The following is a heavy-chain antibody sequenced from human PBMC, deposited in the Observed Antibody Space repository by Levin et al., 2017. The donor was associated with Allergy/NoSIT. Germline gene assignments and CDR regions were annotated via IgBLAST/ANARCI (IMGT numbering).Heavy chain of an antibody. D-gene: IGHD2-8*01. Sequence: GESLKISCAASGFTFSSYAMSWVRQAPGKGLEWVSAISGSGGSTYYADSVKGRFTISRDNSKNTLYLQMNSLRAEDTAVYYCATLMVGVGALDVWGQGITVTVSS. V-gene: IGHV3-23*01. CDR1: GFTFSSYA. CDR3: ATLMVGVGALDV. J-gene: IGHJ6*02. CDR2: ISGSGGST.